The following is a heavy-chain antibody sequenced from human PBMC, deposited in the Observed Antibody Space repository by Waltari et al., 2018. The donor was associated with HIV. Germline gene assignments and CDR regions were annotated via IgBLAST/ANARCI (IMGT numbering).Heavy chain of an antibody. J-gene: IGHJ4*02. Sequence: QLQLLESGPSLVKPSETLSLTCAVSGGSLRTTNFYWGWLRQPPGKALEWIGSIYYTESTYYNPSLESRVTISIDTSKNQFSLKLNSVTDTDTAVYYCARRGADYGNPLDYWGQGTLVTVSS. D-gene: IGHD4-17*01. V-gene: IGHV4-39*01. CDR1: GGSLRTTNFY. CDR2: IYYTEST. CDR3: ARRGADYGNPLDY.